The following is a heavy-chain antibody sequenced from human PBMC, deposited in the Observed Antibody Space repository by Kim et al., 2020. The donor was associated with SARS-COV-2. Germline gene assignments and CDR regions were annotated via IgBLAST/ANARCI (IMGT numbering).Heavy chain of an antibody. Sequence: SVKVSCKASGGTFSSYAISWVRQAPGQGLEWMGGIIPIFGTANYAQKFQGRVTITADESTSTAYIELSSLRSADTAVYYCAREQTPITIIVVTLGNWFDPWGQGNLVTVSS. V-gene: IGHV1-69*13. D-gene: IGHD3-22*01. CDR1: GGTFSSYA. CDR3: AREQTPITIIVVTLGNWFDP. CDR2: IIPIFGTA. J-gene: IGHJ5*02.